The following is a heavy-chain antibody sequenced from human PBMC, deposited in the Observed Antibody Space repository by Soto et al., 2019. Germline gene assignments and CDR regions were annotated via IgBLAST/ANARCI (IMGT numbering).Heavy chain of an antibody. D-gene: IGHD3-10*01. CDR3: ASSAFDP. V-gene: IGHV3-74*01. CDR2: INSDGSST. J-gene: IGHJ5*02. Sequence: EVQLVESGGGLVQPGGSLRLSCAASGFTFSSYWMHWVRQAPGKGLVWVSRINSDGSSTYYADSVKGRFTISRDNAKXXXXLQXXSLRXEDTAVYYCASSAFDPWGQGTLVTVSS. CDR1: GFTFSSYW.